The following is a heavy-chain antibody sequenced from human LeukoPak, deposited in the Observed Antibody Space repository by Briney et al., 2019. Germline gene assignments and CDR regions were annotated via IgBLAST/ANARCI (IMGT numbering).Heavy chain of an antibody. CDR1: GFTFSGYG. J-gene: IGHJ6*02. CDR2: IWFDGKNE. V-gene: IGHV3-33*01. CDR3: ARDRHCVNGLCHNSPGMDV. Sequence: GGSLRLSCAASGFTFSGYGMHWVHLAPGKGLEWVADIWFDGKNEHFAASVKGRFTISRDNSKKTMYLQINSLRAEDTAVYYCARDRHCVNGLCHNSPGMDVWGRGTTVTVSS. D-gene: IGHD2-8*01.